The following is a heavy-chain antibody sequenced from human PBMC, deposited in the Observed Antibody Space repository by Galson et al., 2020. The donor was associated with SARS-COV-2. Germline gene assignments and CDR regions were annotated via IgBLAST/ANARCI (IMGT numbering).Heavy chain of an antibody. CDR2: ISSDSNYI. D-gene: IGHD3-3*01. J-gene: IGHJ4*02. V-gene: IGHV3-21*01. Sequence: AGGSLRLSCAASGFTFSSYSLNWVRQAPGKGLEWVSSISSDSNYIYYADSVKGRFTISRDNAKNSLYLQMNSLRAEDTALYYCAGVSGYQKMSFEYWGQGTLVTVSS. CDR1: GFTFSSYS. CDR3: AGVSGYQKMSFEY.